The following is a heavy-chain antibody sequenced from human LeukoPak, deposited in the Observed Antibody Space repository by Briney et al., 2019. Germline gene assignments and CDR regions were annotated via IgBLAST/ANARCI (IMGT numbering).Heavy chain of an antibody. CDR2: ISYDGSNK. D-gene: IGHD3-22*01. J-gene: IGHJ4*02. Sequence: PGRSLRLSCAASGFTFSSYAMHWVRQAPGKGLEWVAVISYDGSNKYYADSVKGRFSISRDNSKNTLYLQMNSLRAEDTAVYFCAKVHSSGYYYFDYWGQGTLVTVSS. CDR3: AKVHSSGYYYFDY. CDR1: GFTFSSYA. V-gene: IGHV3-30*04.